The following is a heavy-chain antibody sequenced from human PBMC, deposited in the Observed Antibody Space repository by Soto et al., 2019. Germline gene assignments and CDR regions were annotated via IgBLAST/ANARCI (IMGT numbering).Heavy chain of an antibody. CDR3: ARFTGGSYNPYYFYYGMDV. V-gene: IGHV1-18*04. CDR2: ISAYNGNT. D-gene: IGHD2-15*01. J-gene: IGHJ6*02. Sequence: QVRLVQSGAEVKKPGASVKVSCKASGYTFTSYGISWVRQAPGQGLDWMGWISAYNGNTKYAQDLQGRVTMTTDTSTSTAYMELRSLRSDDTAVYYCARFTGGSYNPYYFYYGMDVWGQGTTVTVSS. CDR1: GYTFTSYG.